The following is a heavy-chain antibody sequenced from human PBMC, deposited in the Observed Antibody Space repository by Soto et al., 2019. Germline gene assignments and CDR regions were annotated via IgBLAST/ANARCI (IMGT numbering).Heavy chain of an antibody. J-gene: IGHJ5*02. CDR1: GFTFSSYA. Sequence: EVQLLESGGGLVQPGGSLRLSCAASGFTFSSYAMSWVRQAPGKGLEWVSAISGSGGSTYYADSVKGRFTISRDNSKNTLYLQMNSLRAEDTAVYYCAKERLGVRIVVVVAAIRGNWFDPWGQGTLVTVSS. V-gene: IGHV3-23*01. D-gene: IGHD2-15*01. CDR3: AKERLGVRIVVVVAAIRGNWFDP. CDR2: ISGSGGST.